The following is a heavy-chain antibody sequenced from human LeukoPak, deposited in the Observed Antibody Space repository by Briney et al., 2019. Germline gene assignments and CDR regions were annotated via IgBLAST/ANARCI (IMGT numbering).Heavy chain of an antibody. CDR1: GFTFGSYV. CDR3: ARGTGYSGDY. J-gene: IGHJ4*02. D-gene: IGHD3/OR15-3a*01. Sequence: PGRSLRLSCAASGFTFGSYVMHWVRQAPGKGLEWVSSISSSSSYIYYADSVKGRFTISRDNAKNSLYLQMNSLRAEDTAVYYCARGTGYSGDYWGQGTLVTVSS. CDR2: ISSSSSYI. V-gene: IGHV3-21*01.